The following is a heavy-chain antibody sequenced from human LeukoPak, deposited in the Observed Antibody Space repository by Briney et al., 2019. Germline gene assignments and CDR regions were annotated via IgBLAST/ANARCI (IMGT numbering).Heavy chain of an antibody. Sequence: SETLSLTCTVSGGSIRSYYWSWIRQPPGKGLEWIGYIYYSGSTNYNPSLKSRVTISVDTSKNQFPLKLSSVTAADTAVYYCATSPRITMVRGVITPFDYWGQGTLVTVSS. CDR2: IYYSGST. CDR3: ATSPRITMVRGVITPFDY. V-gene: IGHV4-59*01. CDR1: GGSIRSYY. J-gene: IGHJ4*02. D-gene: IGHD3-10*01.